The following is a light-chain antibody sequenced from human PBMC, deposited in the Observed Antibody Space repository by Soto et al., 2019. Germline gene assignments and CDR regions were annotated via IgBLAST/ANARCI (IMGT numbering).Light chain of an antibody. CDR1: QSVSSN. CDR2: GAS. V-gene: IGKV3-20*01. Sequence: EIVLTQSPATLSLSPGERATLSCRASQSVSSNLAWYQQKPGQAPRLLIYGASTRATDIPDRVSGIGSGTHFTLTISRLEPEDSAVYYCQQYGSSHPITFGQGTRLEIK. J-gene: IGKJ5*01. CDR3: QQYGSSHPIT.